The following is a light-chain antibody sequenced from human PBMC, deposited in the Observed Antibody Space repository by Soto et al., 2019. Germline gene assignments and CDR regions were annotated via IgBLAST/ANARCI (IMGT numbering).Light chain of an antibody. V-gene: IGKV4-1*01. CDR3: HQYYSIPRT. J-gene: IGKJ1*01. CDR1: QSVLHSPTNNNY. CDR2: WAS. Sequence: DIVMTQSPDSLAVSLGERATINCKSSQSVLHSPTNNNYLAWYQKKPGQPPKLLIYWASTRESGVPDRFSGSWSGTDFTITINILQAEDAAVYYCHQYYSIPRTFGQGTKVEIK.